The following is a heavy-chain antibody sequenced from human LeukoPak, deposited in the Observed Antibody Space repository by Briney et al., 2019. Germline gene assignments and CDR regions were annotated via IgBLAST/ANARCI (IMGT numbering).Heavy chain of an antibody. V-gene: IGHV3-23*01. Sequence: GGSLRVSCAPSGFTFSSYAMSWVRQAPGKGLEWVSAISGSGGSTYYADSVKGRFTISRDNSKNTLYLQLNSLRAEDTAVYYCAPGRIVVAPYFDYGGQGTLVTVSA. CDR1: GFTFSSYA. D-gene: IGHD3-22*01. CDR3: APGRIVVAPYFDY. CDR2: ISGSGGST. J-gene: IGHJ4*02.